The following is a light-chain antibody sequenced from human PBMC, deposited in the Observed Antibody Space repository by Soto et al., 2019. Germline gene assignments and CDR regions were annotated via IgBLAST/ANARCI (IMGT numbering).Light chain of an antibody. Sequence: EIVLTQSPGTLSLSPGERATLSCRASQSGRSSYLAWYQQKSGQPPRLLIYGASSRATGIPDRFSGSGSGTDCALTISKLQPEDFSVYYCQQSGSSPLTFGGGTKVEIK. CDR3: QQSGSSPLT. V-gene: IGKV3-20*01. J-gene: IGKJ4*01. CDR1: QSGRSSY. CDR2: GAS.